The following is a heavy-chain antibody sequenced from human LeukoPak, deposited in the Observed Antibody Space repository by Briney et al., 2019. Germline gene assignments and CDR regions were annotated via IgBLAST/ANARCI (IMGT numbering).Heavy chain of an antibody. CDR2: ISYDGSNK. CDR3: ARNGYQLLWRYYFDY. CDR1: GFTFSSYA. V-gene: IGHV3-30-3*01. Sequence: PGGSLRLSCAASGFTFSSYAMHWVRQAPGKGREWVAVISYDGSNKYYADSVKGRFTISRDNSKNTLYLQMNSLRAEDTAVYYCARNGYQLLWRYYFDYWGQGTLVTVSS. D-gene: IGHD2-2*01. J-gene: IGHJ4*02.